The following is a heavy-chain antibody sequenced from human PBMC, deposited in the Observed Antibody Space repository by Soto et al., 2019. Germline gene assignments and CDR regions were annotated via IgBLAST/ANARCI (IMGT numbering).Heavy chain of an antibody. Sequence: GGSRILSCGASGFISSSYDMSWVRQAPGKGLEWVSTILVGGSTHYADSVRGRFTISRDRSKNTVYLQMNSLTAGDTAVYYCAKATATGRGAFDLRAQGTMVTVSS. V-gene: IGHV3-23*01. CDR3: AKATATGRGAFDL. J-gene: IGHJ3*01. CDR2: ILVGGST. D-gene: IGHD3-9*01. CDR1: GFISSSYD.